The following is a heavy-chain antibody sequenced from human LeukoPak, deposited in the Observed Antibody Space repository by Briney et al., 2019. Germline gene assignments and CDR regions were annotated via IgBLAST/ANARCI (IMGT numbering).Heavy chain of an antibody. V-gene: IGHV3-48*03. D-gene: IGHD6-19*01. CDR1: GFTFGDYA. CDR3: ARLGQWLVDWYFDL. CDR2: ISSSGSTI. Sequence: SLRLSCTASGFTFGDYAMSWFRQAPGKGLEWVSYISSSGSTIYYADSVKGRFTISRDNAKNSLYLQMNSLRAEDTAVYHCARLGQWLVDWYFDLWGRGTLVTVSS. J-gene: IGHJ2*01.